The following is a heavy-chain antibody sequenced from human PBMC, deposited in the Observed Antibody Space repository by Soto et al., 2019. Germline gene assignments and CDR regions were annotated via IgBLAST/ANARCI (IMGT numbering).Heavy chain of an antibody. CDR1: GFTFSSYA. Sequence: PGGSLRLSCAASGFTFSSYAMSWVRQAPGKGLEWVSAISGSGGSTYYADSVKGRFTISRDNSKNTLYLQMNSLRAEDTAVYYCAKDFVYDSSAYLPYFDYWGQRTLVTSPQ. V-gene: IGHV3-23*01. CDR2: ISGSGGST. J-gene: IGHJ4*02. CDR3: AKDFVYDSSAYLPYFDY. D-gene: IGHD3-22*01.